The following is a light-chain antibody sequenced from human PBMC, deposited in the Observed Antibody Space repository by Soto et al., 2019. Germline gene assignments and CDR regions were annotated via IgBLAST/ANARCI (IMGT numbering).Light chain of an antibody. Sequence: IQMTQSPSSLSASVGDRVTVTCRASQGISSDLGWFQQKPGKAPKLLIFAASSLQSGVPSRFSGSRSGPDFTLTISSLQPEDFATYYCQQSYSSPPTFGQGTKVDIK. CDR1: QGISSD. J-gene: IGKJ1*01. CDR3: QQSYSSPPT. V-gene: IGKV1-39*01. CDR2: AAS.